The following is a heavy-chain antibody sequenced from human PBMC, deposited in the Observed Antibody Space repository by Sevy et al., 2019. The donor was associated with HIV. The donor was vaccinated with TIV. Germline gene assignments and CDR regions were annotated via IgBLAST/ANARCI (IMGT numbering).Heavy chain of an antibody. V-gene: IGHV3-15*01. Sequence: GGSLRLSCAASGFTFSNAWMSWVRQAPGKGLEWVGRIKSKTDGGTTDYAAPVKGRFTISRDDSKNTPYLQMNSLKTEDTAVYYCTTDVVFRRVTIRGVFDYWGQGTLVTVSS. D-gene: IGHD3-10*01. CDR1: GFTFSNAW. CDR3: TTDVVFRRVTIRGVFDY. CDR2: IKSKTDGGTT. J-gene: IGHJ4*02.